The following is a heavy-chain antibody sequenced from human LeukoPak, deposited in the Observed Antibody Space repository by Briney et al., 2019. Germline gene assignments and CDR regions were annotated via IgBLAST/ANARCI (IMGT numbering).Heavy chain of an antibody. V-gene: IGHV6-1*01. D-gene: IGHD3-10*01. CDR3: ARGPIHMVRGVILFWNWFDP. Sequence: SQTLSLTCAISGDSVSSNSAAWNWIRQSPSRGLEWLGRTYYRSKWYNDYAVSVKSRITINPDTSKNQFSLQLNSVTPEDTAVYYCARGPIHMVRGVILFWNWFDPWGQGTLVTVSS. J-gene: IGHJ5*02. CDR2: TYYRSKWYN. CDR1: GDSVSSNSAA.